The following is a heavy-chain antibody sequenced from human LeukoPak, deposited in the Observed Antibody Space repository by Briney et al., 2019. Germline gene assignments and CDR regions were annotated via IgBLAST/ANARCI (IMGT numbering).Heavy chain of an antibody. CDR3: ARARRDGLDY. V-gene: IGHV4-34*01. CDR1: GGSFSGYY. CDR2: INHSGST. D-gene: IGHD5-24*01. Sequence: PSETLSLTCAVYGGSFSGYYWSWIRQPPGKGLEWIGEINHSGSTNYNPSLKSRVTISVDTSKNQFSLKLSSVTAADTAVYYCARARRDGLDYWGQGTLVTVSS. J-gene: IGHJ4*02.